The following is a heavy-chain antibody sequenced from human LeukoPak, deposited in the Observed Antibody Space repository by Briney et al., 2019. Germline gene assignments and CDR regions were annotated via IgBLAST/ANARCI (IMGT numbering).Heavy chain of an antibody. V-gene: IGHV1-69*06. Sequence: ASVKVSCKASGGTFSSYAISWVRQAPGQGLEWMGGIIPIFGTANYAQKFQGRVTITADKSTSTAYMELSSLRSEDTAAYYCARVPPIYGDYYYGMDVWGKGTTVTVSS. CDR2: IIPIFGTA. D-gene: IGHD4-17*01. J-gene: IGHJ6*04. CDR3: ARVPPIYGDYYYGMDV. CDR1: GGTFSSYA.